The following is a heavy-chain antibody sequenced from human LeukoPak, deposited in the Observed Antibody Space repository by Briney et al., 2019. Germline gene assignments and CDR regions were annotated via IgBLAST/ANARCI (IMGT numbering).Heavy chain of an antibody. CDR1: GYTFTSYG. CDR2: VNPKSGNT. Sequence: ASVKVSCKASGYTFTSYGISWVRQAPGQGLEWMGWVNPKSGNTGYKQKFQARVTITRDTSITTAYMELSSLTSDDTAVYFCARGLPLGYCTYGVCYPPKHFDFWGQGTLVTVSS. V-gene: IGHV1-8*03. CDR3: ARGLPLGYCTYGVCYPPKHFDF. J-gene: IGHJ4*02. D-gene: IGHD2-8*01.